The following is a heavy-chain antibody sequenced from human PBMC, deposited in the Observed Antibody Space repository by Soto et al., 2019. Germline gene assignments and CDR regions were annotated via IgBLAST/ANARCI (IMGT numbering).Heavy chain of an antibody. J-gene: IGHJ4*02. D-gene: IGHD5-18*01. CDR3: AREEVSYTAMPY. CDR2: ISAYNGNT. CDR1: GYTFTSYG. Sequence: ASAKVSCKASGYTFTSYGISWVRQAPGQGLEWMGWISAYNGNTNYAQKLQGRVTMTTDTSTSTAYMELRSLRSDDTAVYYCAREEVSYTAMPYWGQGTLVTVSS. V-gene: IGHV1-18*01.